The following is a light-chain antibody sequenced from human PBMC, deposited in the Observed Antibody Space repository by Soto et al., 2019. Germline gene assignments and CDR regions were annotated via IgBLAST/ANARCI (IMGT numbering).Light chain of an antibody. CDR3: SSYTSSSTLEGV. Sequence: QPVLTQPASVSGSPGQSITISCTGTSSDVGGYKYVSWYQQHPGKAPKLMIYEVSNRPSGVSNRFSGSKSGNTASLTISGLQAEDEADYYCSSYTSSSTLEGVFGGGTKLTVL. J-gene: IGLJ3*02. CDR2: EVS. CDR1: SSDVGGYKY. V-gene: IGLV2-14*01.